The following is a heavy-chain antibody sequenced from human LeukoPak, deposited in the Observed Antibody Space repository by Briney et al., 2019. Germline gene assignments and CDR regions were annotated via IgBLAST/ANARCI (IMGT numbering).Heavy chain of an antibody. CDR2: ISSSSSTI. D-gene: IGHD6-13*01. CDR3: ARDRSSSSWYDGMDV. Sequence: GGSLRLSCAASGFTFSSYSMNWVRQAPGKGVEWVSHISSSSSTIYYADSVKGRFTISRDNAKNSLYLQMNSLRAEDTAVYYCARDRSSSSWYDGMDVWGQGTTVTVSS. CDR1: GFTFSSYS. J-gene: IGHJ6*02. V-gene: IGHV3-48*04.